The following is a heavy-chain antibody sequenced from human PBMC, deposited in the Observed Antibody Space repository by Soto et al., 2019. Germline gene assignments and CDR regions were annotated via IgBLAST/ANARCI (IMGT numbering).Heavy chain of an antibody. CDR3: ARGLGAVGATWFGAFDI. V-gene: IGHV3-53*01. CDR2: IYSGGST. J-gene: IGHJ3*02. Sequence: GGSLRLSCAASGFTVSSNYMSWVRQAPGKGLEWVSVIYSGGSTYYADSVKGRFTISRDNSKNTLYLQMNSLRAEDTAVYYCARGLGAVGATWFGAFDIWGQGTMVTVSS. CDR1: GFTVSSNY. D-gene: IGHD1-26*01.